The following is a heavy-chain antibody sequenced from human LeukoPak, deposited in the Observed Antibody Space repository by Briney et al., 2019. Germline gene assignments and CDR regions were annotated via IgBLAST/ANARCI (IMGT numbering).Heavy chain of an antibody. CDR1: GGTFSSYA. J-gene: IGHJ4*02. CDR2: IIPIFGTA. Sequence: SVKVSCKASGGTFSSYAISWVRQAPGQGLEWMGGIIPIFGTANYAQKFQGRVTITTDESTSTAYMELSSLRSEDTAVYYCARDRGIAAAGSFDYWGQGTLVTVSS. D-gene: IGHD6-13*01. V-gene: IGHV1-69*05. CDR3: ARDRGIAAAGSFDY.